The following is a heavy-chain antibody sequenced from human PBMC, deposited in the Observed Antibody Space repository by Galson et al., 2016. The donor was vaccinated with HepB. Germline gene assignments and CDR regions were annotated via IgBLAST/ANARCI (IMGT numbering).Heavy chain of an antibody. Sequence: SVKVSCKASGYSFTNYYVHWVRQAPGQGLEWMGIINPSGGVTSYAQKFQGRVTLTGDTSTSTVYMEMSSLRSDDTAVYFCARQGDDFYYYGLDVWGQGTTVTVSS. J-gene: IGHJ6*02. V-gene: IGHV1-46*01. D-gene: IGHD2-21*02. CDR1: GYSFTNYY. CDR3: ARQGDDFYYYGLDV. CDR2: INPSGGVT.